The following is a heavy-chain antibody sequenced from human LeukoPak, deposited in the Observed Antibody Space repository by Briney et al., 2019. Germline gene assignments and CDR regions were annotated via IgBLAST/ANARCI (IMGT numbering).Heavy chain of an antibody. D-gene: IGHD1-26*01. J-gene: IGHJ6*02. V-gene: IGHV3-7*01. CDR2: IKQGGSEK. CDR3: ARDRKVGATTPGYYYYYGMDV. CDR1: GFTFSSYW. Sequence: GGSLRLSCAASGFTFSSYWMSWVRQAPGKGLEWVANIKQGGSEKYYVDSVKGRFTISRDNSKNTLYLQMNSLRAEDTAVYYCARDRKVGATTPGYYYYYGMDVWGQGTMVTVSS.